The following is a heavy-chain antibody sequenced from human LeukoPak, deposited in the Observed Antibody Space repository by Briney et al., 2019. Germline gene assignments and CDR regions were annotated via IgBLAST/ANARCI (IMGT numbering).Heavy chain of an antibody. V-gene: IGHV4-61*02. D-gene: IGHD3-22*01. CDR1: GGSISSGSYY. J-gene: IGHJ4*02. CDR3: AGSALIVPGFDY. CDR2: FYTSGST. Sequence: SETLSLTCTVSGGSISSGSYYWRWIRQPAGKGLEWIGRFYTSGSTNYNPSLKSRVTISVDTSKNQFSLKLSSVTAADTAVYYCAGSALIVPGFDYWGQGTLVTVSS.